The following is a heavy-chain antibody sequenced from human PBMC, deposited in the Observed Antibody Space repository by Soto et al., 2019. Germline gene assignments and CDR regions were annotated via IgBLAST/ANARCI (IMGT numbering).Heavy chain of an antibody. D-gene: IGHD3-16*02. CDR1: GGSINSDEFY. CDR3: ARMGLHLGELSRNWFDP. V-gene: IGHV4-31*03. CDR2: IYSSGRT. J-gene: IGHJ5*02. Sequence: QVQLQESGPGLVKPSQTLSLTCSLSGGSINSDEFYWTWIRQSPGKGLEWIGYIYSSGRTHYNPSLKSRINISLDTSNNLLSLRLSSGTAADTAVYYCARMGLHLGELSRNWFDPWGRGTLVTVSS.